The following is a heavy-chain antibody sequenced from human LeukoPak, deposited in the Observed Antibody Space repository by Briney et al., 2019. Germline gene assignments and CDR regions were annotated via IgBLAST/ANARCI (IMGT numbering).Heavy chain of an antibody. CDR3: ARGDLRTVDALDI. CDR2: MNPNSGGT. V-gene: IGHV1-2*02. D-gene: IGHD3-3*01. CDR1: GYTFTNYD. J-gene: IGHJ3*02. Sequence: GASVKVSCKASGYTFTNYDINWVRQDTGQGLEWMGWMNPNSGGTNYAQKFQGRVTMTRDTSISAAYMELSRLRSDDTAVYYCARGDLRTVDALDIWGQGTMVTVSS.